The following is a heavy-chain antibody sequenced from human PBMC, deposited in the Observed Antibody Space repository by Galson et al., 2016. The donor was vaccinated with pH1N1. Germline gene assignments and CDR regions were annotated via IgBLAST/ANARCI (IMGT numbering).Heavy chain of an antibody. V-gene: IGHV3-30*19. D-gene: IGHD3-10*01. CDR2: ISYDGNNA. CDR1: GFTFRRSG. J-gene: IGHJ6*02. CDR3: AKDGGTGSGKHSAFGMTV. Sequence: SLRLSCAVSGFTFRRSGMHWVRQAPGKGLEWVAIISYDGNNAYHGDSVKGRFTISRDNSKNTLYLDMNSLRPEDTAVYYCAKDGGTGSGKHSAFGMTVWGQGATGTVSS.